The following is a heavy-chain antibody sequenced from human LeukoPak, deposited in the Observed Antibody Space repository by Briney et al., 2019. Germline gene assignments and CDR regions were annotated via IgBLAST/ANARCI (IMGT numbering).Heavy chain of an antibody. V-gene: IGHV4-39*01. CDR3: ARHDRGSSSGPHGDY. J-gene: IGHJ4*02. CDR2: IYYSGST. D-gene: IGHD6-6*01. CDR1: GGSISSSSYY. Sequence: SETLSLTCTVSGGSISSSSYYWGWIRQPPGKGLEWIGSIYYSGSTYYNPSLKSRVTISVDTSKNQFSLKLSSVTAADTAVYYCARHDRGSSSGPHGDYWGQGTLVTVSS.